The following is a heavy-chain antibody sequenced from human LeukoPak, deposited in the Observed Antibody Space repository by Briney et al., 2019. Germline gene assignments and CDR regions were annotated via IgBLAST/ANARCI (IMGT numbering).Heavy chain of an antibody. CDR3: ARRSVAARPREFDY. V-gene: IGHV5-51*01. CDR2: IYPGDSDT. Sequence: GESLKISCKDSGYSFTNYWIAWVRQMPGKGLEWMGIIYPGDSDTRYSPSFQGQVTISADKSISTAYLQWSSLKASDTAMYYCARRSVAARPREFDYWGQGTLVTVSS. CDR1: GYSFTNYW. D-gene: IGHD6-6*01. J-gene: IGHJ4*02.